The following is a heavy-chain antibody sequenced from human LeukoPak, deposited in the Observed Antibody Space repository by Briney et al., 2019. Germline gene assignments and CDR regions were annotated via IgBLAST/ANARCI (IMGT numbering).Heavy chain of an antibody. D-gene: IGHD3-10*01. CDR1: GFTFSSLL. CDR2: ISGTGSSK. V-gene: IGHV3-23*01. CDR3: ANSPYGLGTYAIAGDY. Sequence: GGSLRLSLEASGFTFSSLLMRRGRQAPGKGLEWVSAISGTGSSKYSADSVKGRFTISRDNSKNTLYLQMNTLRAEDTAVYYCANSPYGLGTYAIAGDYWGQGTLVTVSS. J-gene: IGHJ4*02.